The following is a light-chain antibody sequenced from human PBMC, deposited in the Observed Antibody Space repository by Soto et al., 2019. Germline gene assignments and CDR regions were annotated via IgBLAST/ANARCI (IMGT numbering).Light chain of an antibody. V-gene: IGKV3-20*01. J-gene: IGKJ2*01. CDR3: QQYGSSPNT. CDR1: QSVSRSY. Sequence: EIVLTQSTGTLSLSPGERATLSCRASQSVSRSYFAWYQQKPGQAPRLLIYGASSRATGIPDRFSGRGSGTDFTLTISRLEPEDVAVYYCQQYGSSPNTFGQGTKLELK. CDR2: GAS.